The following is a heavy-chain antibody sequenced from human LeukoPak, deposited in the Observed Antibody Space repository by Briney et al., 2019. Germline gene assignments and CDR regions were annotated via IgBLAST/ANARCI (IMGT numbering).Heavy chain of an antibody. CDR3: AGGNTVLAALFDY. D-gene: IGHD4-17*01. CDR2: ISSSSSYI. CDR1: GFTFSSYS. J-gene: IGHJ4*02. V-gene: IGHV3-21*01. Sequence: GGSLRLSCAASGFTFSSYSMNWVRQAPGKGLEWVSSISSSSSYIYYADSVKGRFTISRDNAKNSLYLQMNSLRAEDTAVYYCAGGNTVLAALFDYWGQGTLVTVSS.